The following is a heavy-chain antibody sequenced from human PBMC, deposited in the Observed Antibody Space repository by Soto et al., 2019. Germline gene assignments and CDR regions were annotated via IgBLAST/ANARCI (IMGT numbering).Heavy chain of an antibody. V-gene: IGHV1-69*01. CDR2: IIPIFGTA. D-gene: IGHD3-9*01. Sequence: QVQLVQSGAEVKKPGSSVKVSCKASGGTFSSYAISWVRQAPGQGLEWMGGIIPIFGTANYAQKFQVRVTSTADESTSTAYMELSGLRSEDTAVYYCAKTNLGYDILTGPLDYWGQGTLVTVSS. CDR1: GGTFSSYA. CDR3: AKTNLGYDILTGPLDY. J-gene: IGHJ4*02.